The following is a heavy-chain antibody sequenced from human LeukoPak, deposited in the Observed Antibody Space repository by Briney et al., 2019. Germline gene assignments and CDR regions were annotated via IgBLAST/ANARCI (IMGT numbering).Heavy chain of an antibody. J-gene: IGHJ4*02. D-gene: IGHD5-18*01. Sequence: PSETLSLTCSVSGGSISSRNYYWGWIRQPPGKGLEWIGSIDYSKSTYYNPSLKSRVTVSLDTSKNQFSLKLNSVTAADTAVYYCARHSPQRGYSYGYPFDSWGQGTLVTVSS. CDR1: GGSISSRNYY. CDR3: ARHSPQRGYSYGYPFDS. CDR2: IDYSKST. V-gene: IGHV4-39*01.